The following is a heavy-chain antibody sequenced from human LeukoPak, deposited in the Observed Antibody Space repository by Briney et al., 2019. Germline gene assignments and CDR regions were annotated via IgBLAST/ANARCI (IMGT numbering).Heavy chain of an antibody. Sequence: GGSLRLSCAASGFTFSSYSMNWVRQAPGKGLEWVSSISSSSSYIYYADSVKGRFTISRDNAKNSLYLRMNSLRAEDTAVYYCARDIWVPYPHPITAAGTGADYWGQGTLVTVSS. CDR1: GFTFSSYS. CDR2: ISSSSSYI. D-gene: IGHD6-13*01. V-gene: IGHV3-21*01. J-gene: IGHJ4*02. CDR3: ARDIWVPYPHPITAAGTGADY.